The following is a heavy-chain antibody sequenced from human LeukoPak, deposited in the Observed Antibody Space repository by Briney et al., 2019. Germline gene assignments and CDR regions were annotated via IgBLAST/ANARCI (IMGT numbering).Heavy chain of an antibody. J-gene: IGHJ4*02. CDR3: ARGWDILTGYYRISD. CDR2: INPNSGGT. D-gene: IGHD3-9*01. Sequence: GASVKVSCKASGYIFTGYYMHWVRQAPGQGLEWMGWINPNSGGTNYAQKFQGRVTMTRDTSITTAYMELSRLRSDDTAVYYCARGWDILTGYYRISDWGQGTLVTVSS. V-gene: IGHV1-2*02. CDR1: GYIFTGYY.